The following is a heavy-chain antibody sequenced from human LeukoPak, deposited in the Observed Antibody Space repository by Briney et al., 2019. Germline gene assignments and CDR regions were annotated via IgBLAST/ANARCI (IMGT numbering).Heavy chain of an antibody. V-gene: IGHV4-31*03. CDR2: IYYSGST. CDR3: ARGGSSAAWYGMDV. Sequence: SETLSLTCNVSGGSISSGGYYWSWIRQHPGKGLEWIGYIYYSGSTYYNPSLKSRVTISVDTSKNQFSLKLSSVTAADTAVYYCARGGSSAAWYGMDVWGQGTTVTVSS. J-gene: IGHJ6*02. CDR1: GGSISSGGYY. D-gene: IGHD6-13*01.